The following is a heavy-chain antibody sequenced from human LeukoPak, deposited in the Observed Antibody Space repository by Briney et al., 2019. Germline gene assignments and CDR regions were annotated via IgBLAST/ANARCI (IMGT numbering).Heavy chain of an antibody. CDR1: EFTFSNYW. J-gene: IGHJ6*02. CDR2: RKQDGSEK. D-gene: IGHD5-18*01. CDR3: ARIQLFHYYYGMDV. Sequence: PGGSLRLSCAASEFTFSNYWMSWVRQAPGKGLEWVANRKQDGSEKYYLDSVKGRFTISRHNAENSLYLQMRSLRAEDTAVYYCARIQLFHYYYGMDVWGQGTTVTVSS. V-gene: IGHV3-7*04.